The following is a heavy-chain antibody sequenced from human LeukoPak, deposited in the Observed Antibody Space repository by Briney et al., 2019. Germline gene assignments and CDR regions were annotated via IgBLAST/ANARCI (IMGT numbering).Heavy chain of an antibody. V-gene: IGHV1-2*06. CDR1: GYTFTGYY. CDR2: INCNGGGT. D-gene: IGHD2-21*01. Sequence: GASVKVPCKASGYTFTGYYIHWARQAPGQGLEWMGRINCNGGGTSYAQKFQGRVTMTRDTSISTAYMELDRLTSDDTAVYYCARDYGPYPGCSWFDPWGQGTLVTVSS. J-gene: IGHJ5*02. CDR3: ARDYGPYPGCSWFDP.